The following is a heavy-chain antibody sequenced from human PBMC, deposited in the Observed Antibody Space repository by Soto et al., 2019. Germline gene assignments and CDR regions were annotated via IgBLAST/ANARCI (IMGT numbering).Heavy chain of an antibody. Sequence: EVQLVESGGGLVQPGGSLRLSCAASGFTFSSYSMHWVRQAPGKGLEYVSAISSNGGTTSYANSVKGRFTISRDNSKNMLYLQMGSLRAEDXXVXXCGGYSXXGIWSWGQGTLVTVSS. CDR3: GGYSXXGIWS. J-gene: IGHJ5*02. CDR1: GFTFSSYS. D-gene: IGHD1-26*01. CDR2: ISSNGGTT. V-gene: IGHV3-64*01.